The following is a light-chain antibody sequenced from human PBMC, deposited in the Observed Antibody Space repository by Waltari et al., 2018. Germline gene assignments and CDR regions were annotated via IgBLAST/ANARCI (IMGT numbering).Light chain of an antibody. Sequence: QSAPTQPAPVSGPPGQSIPIPCTGTSRDIGRLALVPWSQQHPGKAPKLMIYEVTKRPSGVSTRFSGSKSGNTASLTISGLQADDEADYYCYSYANGRVFGGGTKLTVL. V-gene: IGLV2-23*02. CDR1: SRDIGRLAL. CDR3: YSYANGRV. CDR2: EVT. J-gene: IGLJ3*02.